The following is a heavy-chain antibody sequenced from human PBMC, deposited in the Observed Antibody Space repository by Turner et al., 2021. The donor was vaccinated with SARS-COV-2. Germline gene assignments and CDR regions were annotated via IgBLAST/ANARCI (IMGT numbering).Heavy chain of an antibody. CDR3: ARDTRVVPLWVDS. CDR2: IYYSGTT. D-gene: IGHD2-2*01. Sequence: QLQLQASGPGLVKPSKTLSLTCTVSGASVNNSYYYWAWIRQPPEKALEWIGNIYYSGTTYYNTSLKSRVTISVATSKNQFSLKLTSVTAADTAVYFCARDTRVVPLWVDSWGQGTLVTVSS. CDR1: GASVNNSYYY. J-gene: IGHJ4*02. V-gene: IGHV4-39*02.